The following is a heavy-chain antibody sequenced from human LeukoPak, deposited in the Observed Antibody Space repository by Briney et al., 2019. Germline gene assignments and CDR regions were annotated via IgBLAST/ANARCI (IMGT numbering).Heavy chain of an antibody. J-gene: IGHJ5*02. D-gene: IGHD2-15*01. CDR3: ATGGADCSGDSCNSNWFDP. CDR2: FDPEDGET. V-gene: IGHV1-24*01. Sequence: GSVKVSCKVSGYTLTELSMHWVRQAPGKGREWMGGFDPEDGETIYAQKFQGRVTMTRNTSISTAYLELSSLRSEDTALYYCATGGADCSGDSCNSNWFDPWGQGTLVSVSS. CDR1: GYTLTELS.